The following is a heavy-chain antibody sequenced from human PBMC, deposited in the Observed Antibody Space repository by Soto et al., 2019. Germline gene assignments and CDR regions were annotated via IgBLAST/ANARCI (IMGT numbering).Heavy chain of an antibody. Sequence: QVQLVQSGAEVKKPGSSVKVSCKASGDTFSSYAISWVRQAPGQGLEWMGGIIPIFGTANYAQKFQGRGTIPADESTSTAYMELSSLRSEATAVYYCARDGSGYRSRASPMDVWGQGTTVTVSS. D-gene: IGHD3-22*01. J-gene: IGHJ6*02. CDR1: GDTFSSYA. V-gene: IGHV1-69*01. CDR3: ARDGSGYRSRASPMDV. CDR2: IIPIFGTA.